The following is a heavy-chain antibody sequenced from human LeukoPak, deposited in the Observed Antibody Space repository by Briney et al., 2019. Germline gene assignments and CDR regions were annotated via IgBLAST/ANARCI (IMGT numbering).Heavy chain of an antibody. J-gene: IGHJ4*02. D-gene: IGHD5-24*01. CDR2: MYYSGSA. V-gene: IGHV4-59*01. CDR1: TYSIGTDY. CDR3: ARGVGYNTYYFDY. Sequence: SETLSLTCTFSTYSIGTDYWSWIRQSPEKGLEWIGYMYYSGSANYNPSLKSRVTISVDTSKKQLSLKLRSVTAADTAVYYCARGVGYNTYYFDYWGQGTLVTVSS.